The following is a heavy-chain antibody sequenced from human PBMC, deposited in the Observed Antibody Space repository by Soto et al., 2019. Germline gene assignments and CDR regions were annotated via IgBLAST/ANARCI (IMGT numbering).Heavy chain of an antibody. J-gene: IGHJ6*02. D-gene: IGHD3-9*01. CDR3: ARGPPLGTLTGYFGYYYYGMDV. CDR2: MNPNSGNT. V-gene: IGHV1-8*01. CDR1: GYTFTSYD. Sequence: QVQLVQSGAEVKKPGASVKVSCKASGYTFTSYDIKWVRQATGQGLERMGWMNPNSGNTGYAQKFQGRVTMTRNTSISTAYMELSSLRSEDTAVYYCARGPPLGTLTGYFGYYYYGMDVWGQGTTVTVSS.